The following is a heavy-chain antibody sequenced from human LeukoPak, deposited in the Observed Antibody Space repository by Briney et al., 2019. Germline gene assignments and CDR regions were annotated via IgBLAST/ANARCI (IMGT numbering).Heavy chain of an antibody. D-gene: IGHD1-26*01. CDR3: ARDRWELPYYFDY. CDR2: ISAYNGNT. J-gene: IGHJ4*02. Sequence: GASVKVSCKASGYTFTSYGISWVRQAPGQGLEWMGWISAYNGNTNYAQKLQGRVTMTTDTSTSTAYVELRSLRSEGTAVYYCARDRWELPYYFDYWGQGTLVTVSS. V-gene: IGHV1-18*01. CDR1: GYTFTSYG.